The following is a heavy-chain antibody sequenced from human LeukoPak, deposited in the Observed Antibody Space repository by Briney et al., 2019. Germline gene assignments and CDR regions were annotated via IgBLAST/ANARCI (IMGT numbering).Heavy chain of an antibody. Sequence: QPGGSLRLSCAASGFTFSSYGMHWVRQAPGKGLEWVAVISYDGSNKYYADSVKGRFTISRDNSKNTLYLQMNSLRAEDTAVYYCAKARYSGSFLDYWGQGTLVTVSS. CDR3: AKARYSGSFLDY. CDR2: ISYDGSNK. J-gene: IGHJ4*02. V-gene: IGHV3-30*18. D-gene: IGHD1-26*01. CDR1: GFTFSSYG.